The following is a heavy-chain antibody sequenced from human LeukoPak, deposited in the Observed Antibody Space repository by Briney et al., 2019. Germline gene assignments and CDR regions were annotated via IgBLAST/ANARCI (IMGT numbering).Heavy chain of an antibody. CDR3: ARQQYYYDSSGYRAPGRWYFDL. CDR1: GGSIGSSSYY. J-gene: IGHJ2*01. CDR2: IYHSGGT. V-gene: IGHV4-39*01. D-gene: IGHD3-22*01. Sequence: SETLSLTCTVSGGSIGSSSYYWGWIRQPPGKGLEWTGSIYHSGGTYYNPSLFSRVTISVDTSKNQFSPKLSSVTAADTAVYYCARQQYYYDSSGYRAPGRWYFDLWGRGTLVTVSS.